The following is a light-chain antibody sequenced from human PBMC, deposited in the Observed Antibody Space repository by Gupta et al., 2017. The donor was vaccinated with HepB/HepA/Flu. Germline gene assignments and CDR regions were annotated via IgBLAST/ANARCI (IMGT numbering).Light chain of an antibody. V-gene: IGLV3-1*01. J-gene: IGLJ2*01. CDR2: QDS. CDR1: KLGDKY. Sequence: SYELTQPPSVSVSPGQTASIPCSGDKLGDKYACWYQQKPGQSPVLVISQDSKRPSGIPERFSGSNSGSTATLTISGTQAMDEADYYCQAWDSSTEDVVFGGGTKLTVL. CDR3: QAWDSSTEDVV.